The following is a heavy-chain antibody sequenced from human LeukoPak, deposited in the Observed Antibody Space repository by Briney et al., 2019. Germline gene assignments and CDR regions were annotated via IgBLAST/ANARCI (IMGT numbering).Heavy chain of an antibody. CDR3: ARAQTVRSLEY. V-gene: IGHV4-59*01. D-gene: IGHD3-10*01. Sequence: SETLSLTCTVSGGSISSYYWSWIRQPPGKGLEWIGYIYSGGSTDYNPSLRNRVTISVDTSKNQVSLKLSSVTPADTAVYFCARAQTVRSLEYWGHGALVTVSS. CDR1: GGSISSYY. J-gene: IGHJ4*01. CDR2: IYSGGST.